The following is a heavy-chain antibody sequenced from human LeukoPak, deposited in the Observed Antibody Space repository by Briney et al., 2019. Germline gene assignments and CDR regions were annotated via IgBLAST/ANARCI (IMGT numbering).Heavy chain of an antibody. Sequence: GGSLRLSCTAPGFTFGDYAMSWVRQAPGKGLEWVGFIRSKAYGGTTEYAASVKGRFTISRDDSKSIAYLQMNSLKTEDTAVYYCTSSYSSSWENWFDPWGQGTLVTVSS. V-gene: IGHV3-49*04. J-gene: IGHJ5*02. D-gene: IGHD6-13*01. CDR2: IRSKAYGGTT. CDR3: TSSYSSSWENWFDP. CDR1: GFTFGDYA.